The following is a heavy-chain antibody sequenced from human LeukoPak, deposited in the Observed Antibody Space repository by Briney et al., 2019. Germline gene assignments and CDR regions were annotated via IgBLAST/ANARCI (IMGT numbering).Heavy chain of an antibody. CDR3: ARLSTSSPNVDY. CDR2: ISYDGSNK. Sequence: PGGSLRLFCAASGFTFSSYAMHWVRQAPGKGLEWVAVISYDGSNKYYADSVKGRFTISRDNSKNTLYLQMNSLRAEDTAVYYCARLSTSSPNVDYWGQGTLVTVSS. CDR1: GFTFSSYA. D-gene: IGHD2-2*01. J-gene: IGHJ4*02. V-gene: IGHV3-30-3*01.